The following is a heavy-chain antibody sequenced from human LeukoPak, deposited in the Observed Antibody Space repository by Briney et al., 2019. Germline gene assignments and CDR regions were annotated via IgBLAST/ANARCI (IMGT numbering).Heavy chain of an antibody. V-gene: IGHV3-7*01. J-gene: IGHJ4*02. CDR3: VRASRELLRGY. Sequence: GGSLRLSCAASGFTFSSYWMTWVRQAPGKGLEWVANIKPDGSEEYYVDSVKGRFTISRVNAKNSLYLQMNSLRAEDTAVYYCVRASRELLRGYWGQGTLVTVSS. CDR1: GFTFSSYW. CDR2: IKPDGSEE. D-gene: IGHD1-26*01.